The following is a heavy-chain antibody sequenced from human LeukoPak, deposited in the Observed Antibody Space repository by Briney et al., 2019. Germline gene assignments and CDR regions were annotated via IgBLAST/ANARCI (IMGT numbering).Heavy chain of an antibody. V-gene: IGHV3-23*01. D-gene: IGHD3-3*01. J-gene: IGHJ5*02. Sequence: HPGGSLRLSCAASGFTFSSYAMSWVRQAPGKGLEWVSAISGSGGSTYYADSVKGQFTISRDNSKNTLYLQMNSLRAEDTAVYYCAQAEEGLRFLEMYNWFDPWGQGTLVTVSS. CDR2: ISGSGGST. CDR3: AQAEEGLRFLEMYNWFDP. CDR1: GFTFSSYA.